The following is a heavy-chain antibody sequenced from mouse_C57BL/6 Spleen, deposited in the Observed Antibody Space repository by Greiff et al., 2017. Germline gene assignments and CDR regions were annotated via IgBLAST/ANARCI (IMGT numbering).Heavy chain of an antibody. J-gene: IGHJ4*01. Sequence: QVQLKQPGAELVKPGASVKLSCKASGYTFTSYWMHWVKQRPGQGLEWIGMIHPNSGSTNYNEKFKSKATLTVDKSSSTAYMQLSRLTSEDSAVYYCARGPYLFYDYDGGYAMDYWSQGTSVTVSS. CDR3: ARGPYLFYDYDGGYAMDY. CDR1: GYTFTSYW. CDR2: IHPNSGST. D-gene: IGHD2-4*01. V-gene: IGHV1-64*01.